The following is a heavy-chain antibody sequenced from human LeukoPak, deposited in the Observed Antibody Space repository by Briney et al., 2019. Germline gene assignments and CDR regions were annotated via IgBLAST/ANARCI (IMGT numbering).Heavy chain of an antibody. V-gene: IGHV4-61*02. CDR2: IYTSGST. J-gene: IGHJ4*02. D-gene: IGHD6-19*01. Sequence: PSETLSLTCTVSGGSISSGSYYWSWIRQPAGKGLEWIGRIYTSGSTNYNPSLKSRVTISVDTSKNQFSLKLSSVTAADTAIYYCARETSLPGYSGGLGFNYWGQGTLVTVSS. CDR1: GGSISSGSYY. CDR3: ARETSLPGYSGGLGFNY.